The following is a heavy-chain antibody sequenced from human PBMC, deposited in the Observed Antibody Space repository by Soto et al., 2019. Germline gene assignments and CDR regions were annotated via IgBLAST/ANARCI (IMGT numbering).Heavy chain of an antibody. CDR2: ISGSGGSA. Sequence: GGSLRLSCAASGFTFTSYAINWVRQAPGKGLEWVSAISGSGGSAYYADSVKGRLTISRDNAKNTVYLQMNSLRAEDTAIYYCAKAKGSGDYYYYYGMDVWGQGTTVTVSS. D-gene: IGHD4-17*01. CDR3: AKAKGSGDYYYYYGMDV. CDR1: GFTFTSYA. V-gene: IGHV3-23*01. J-gene: IGHJ6*02.